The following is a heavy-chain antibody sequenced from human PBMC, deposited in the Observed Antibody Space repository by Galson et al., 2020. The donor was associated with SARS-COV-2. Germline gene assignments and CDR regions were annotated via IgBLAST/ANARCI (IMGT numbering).Heavy chain of an antibody. CDR2: IHPGVSEV. Sequence: HGESLKISCQGSGFRFTNYWIGWVRPMPGKGLEWVGTIHPGVSEVRYNPSFQGQVTISADKSISTAYLQWRSLKASDTAIFYCAGVDYFDRSYKYYFDDWGRGTLVTVSA. CDR1: GFRFTNYW. CDR3: AGVDYFDRSYKYYFDD. D-gene: IGHD3-22*01. J-gene: IGHJ4*02. V-gene: IGHV5-51*01.